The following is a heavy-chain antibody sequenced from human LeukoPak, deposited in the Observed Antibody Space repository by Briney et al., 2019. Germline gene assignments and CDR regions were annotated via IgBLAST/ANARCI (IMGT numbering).Heavy chain of an antibody. J-gene: IGHJ4*02. CDR1: GYTFTSYG. CDR2: ISACNGNT. V-gene: IGHV1-18*01. CDR3: ARDAAVAGRRKVSFDY. D-gene: IGHD6-19*01. Sequence: GASVKVSCKASGYTFTSYGISWVRQAPGQGLEWMGWISACNGNTNYAQKLQGRVTMTTDTSTSTAYMELRSLRSDDTAVYYCARDAAVAGRRKVSFDYWGQGTLVTVSS.